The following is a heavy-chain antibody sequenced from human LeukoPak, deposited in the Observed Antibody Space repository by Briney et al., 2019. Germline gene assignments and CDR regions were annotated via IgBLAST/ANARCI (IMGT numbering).Heavy chain of an antibody. CDR2: ISGSGGST. CDR3: AKSKTPYCSSANCLMFDY. CDR1: GFTFSSYA. V-gene: IGHV3-23*01. Sequence: GGSLRLSCAASGFTFSSYAMSWVRQAPGKGLEWVSAISGSGGSTYYADSVKGRFTISRDNSKNTLYLQMNSLRAEDTAVYYCAKSKTPYCSSANCLMFDYWGQGALVTVSS. J-gene: IGHJ4*02. D-gene: IGHD2-2*01.